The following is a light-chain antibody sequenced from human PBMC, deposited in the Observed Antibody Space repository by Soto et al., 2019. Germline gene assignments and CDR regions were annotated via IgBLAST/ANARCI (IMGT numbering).Light chain of an antibody. CDR2: AAS. CDR1: QTVPSNY. CDR3: QQYGTLPLT. J-gene: IGKJ4*01. Sequence: TQSPSSLSGSVGDRATVSCRAGQTVPSNYVAWYQHKPGQAPRLLIYAASTRATGIPDRFSGSASGTVFTLTITRLEPEDFAVYYCQQYGTLPLTFGGGTKVDIK. V-gene: IGKV3-20*01.